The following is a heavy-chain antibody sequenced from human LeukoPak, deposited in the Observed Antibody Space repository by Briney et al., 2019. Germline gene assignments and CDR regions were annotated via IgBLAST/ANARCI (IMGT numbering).Heavy chain of an antibody. Sequence: SETLSLTCTVSGGSISSSSYYWGWIRQPPGKGREWIGSIYYSGSTYYNPSLKSRVTISVDTSKNQFSLKLSSVTAADTAVYYCARDQGAARLDYWGQGTLVTVP. CDR3: ARDQGAARLDY. CDR2: IYYSGST. J-gene: IGHJ4*02. CDR1: GGSISSSSYY. V-gene: IGHV4-39*07. D-gene: IGHD6-6*01.